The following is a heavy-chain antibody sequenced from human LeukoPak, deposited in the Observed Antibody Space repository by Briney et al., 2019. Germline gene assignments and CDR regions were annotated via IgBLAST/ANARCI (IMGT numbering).Heavy chain of an antibody. CDR2: IKQDGSEK. V-gene: IGHV3-7*04. CDR3: ARDSSGYYSNYYFDY. J-gene: IGHJ4*02. Sequence: GGSLRLSCAASGFTVSSDYMTWVRQAPGKGLEWVANIKQDGSEKYYVDSVKGRFTISRDNAKNSLYLQMNSLRAEDTAMYYCARDSSGYYSNYYFDYWGQGTLVTVSS. D-gene: IGHD3-22*01. CDR1: GFTVSSDY.